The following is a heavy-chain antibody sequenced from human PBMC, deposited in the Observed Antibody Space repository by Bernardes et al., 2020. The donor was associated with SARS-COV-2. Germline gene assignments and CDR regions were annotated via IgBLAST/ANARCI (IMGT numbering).Heavy chain of an antibody. CDR1: GFTFTKYW. CDR2: IKQDGSEK. V-gene: IGHV3-7*03. Sequence: GGSLRLSCAASGFTFTKYWMSWVRQAPGKGLEWVANIKQDGSEKYYVDSVKGRFTISRDNVNNLLYLQLNSLRAEDTAVYYCAKLSPKIVVVRGSSAFDIWGQGTMVTVSS. CDR3: AKLSPKIVVVRGSSAFDI. D-gene: IGHD3-22*01. J-gene: IGHJ3*02.